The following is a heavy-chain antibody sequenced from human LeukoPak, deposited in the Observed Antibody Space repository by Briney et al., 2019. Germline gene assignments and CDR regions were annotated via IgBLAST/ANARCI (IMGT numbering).Heavy chain of an antibody. D-gene: IGHD5-18*01. CDR3: ATRGYSYDPFDY. J-gene: IGHJ4*02. V-gene: IGHV3-23*01. Sequence: GGSLRLSCAASGFTFSSYAMSWVRQAPGKGLEWVSAISGSGGSTYYADSMKGRFTISRDNSKNTLYLQMNSLRAEDTAVYYCATRGYSYDPFDYWGQGTLVTVSS. CDR2: ISGSGGST. CDR1: GFTFSSYA.